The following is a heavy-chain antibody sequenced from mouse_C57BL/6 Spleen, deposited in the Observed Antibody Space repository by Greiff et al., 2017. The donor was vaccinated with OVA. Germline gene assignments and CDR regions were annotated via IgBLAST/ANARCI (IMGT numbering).Heavy chain of an antibody. Sequence: QVQLQQPGTELVKPGASVKLSCKASGYTFTSYWMHWVKQRPGQGLEWIGNINPSNGGTNYNEKFKSKATLTVDKSSSTAYMQLSSLTSEDSAVYYCARERGIYYDYDEAMDYWGQGTSVTVSS. D-gene: IGHD2-4*01. CDR3: ARERGIYYDYDEAMDY. CDR2: INPSNGGT. J-gene: IGHJ4*01. V-gene: IGHV1-53*01. CDR1: GYTFTSYW.